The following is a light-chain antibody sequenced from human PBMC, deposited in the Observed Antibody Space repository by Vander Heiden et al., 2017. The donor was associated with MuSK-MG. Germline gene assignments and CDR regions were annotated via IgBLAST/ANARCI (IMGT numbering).Light chain of an antibody. V-gene: IGLV3-1*01. Sequence: SYELTQPPSVSVSPGQTASITCSGDKLGDKYACWYQQKPGQSPGLVIYQDSKRPSGIPERFSGSNSGNTATLTISGTQAVEEADYYCQAWDSSTVVFGGGTKLTVL. CDR1: KLGDKY. CDR2: QDS. J-gene: IGLJ2*01. CDR3: QAWDSSTVV.